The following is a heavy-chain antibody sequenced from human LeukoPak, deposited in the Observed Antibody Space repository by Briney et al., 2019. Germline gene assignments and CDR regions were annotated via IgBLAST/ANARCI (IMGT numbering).Heavy chain of an antibody. CDR2: ISYDGSNK. Sequence: PRRSLRLSCAASGFTFSSYAMHWVRQAPGKGLEWVAVISYDGSNKYYADSVKGRFTISRDNSKNTLYLQMNSLRAENTAVYYCARGYLTPTTRVVITTGYYYYGTDVWGQGTTVTVSS. V-gene: IGHV3-30-3*01. CDR3: ARGYLTPTTRVVITTGYYYYGTDV. D-gene: IGHD3-22*01. J-gene: IGHJ6*02. CDR1: GFTFSSYA.